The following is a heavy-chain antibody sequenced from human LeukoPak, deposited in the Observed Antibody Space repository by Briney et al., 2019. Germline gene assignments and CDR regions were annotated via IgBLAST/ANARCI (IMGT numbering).Heavy chain of an antibody. Sequence: ASVKVSCKASGYTFTSYYMHWVRQAPGQGLEWMGWINPNSGGTNYAQKFQGRVTMTRDTSISTAYMELSRLRSDDTAVYYCARDRDRAHYDILTGYYDYWGQGTLVTVSS. J-gene: IGHJ4*02. CDR1: GYTFTSYY. CDR2: INPNSGGT. CDR3: ARDRDRAHYDILTGYYDY. V-gene: IGHV1-2*02. D-gene: IGHD3-9*01.